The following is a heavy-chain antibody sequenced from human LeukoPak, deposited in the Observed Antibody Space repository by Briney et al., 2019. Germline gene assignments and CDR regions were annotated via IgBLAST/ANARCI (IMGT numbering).Heavy chain of an antibody. Sequence: GGSLRLSCAASGFTFSSYAMSWVRQAPGKGLEWVSAISGSGGSTYYADSVKGRFTVSRDNSKNTLYLQMNSLRAEDTAVYYCAKSPWLVPFYFDYWGQGTLVTVSS. V-gene: IGHV3-23*01. J-gene: IGHJ4*02. CDR1: GFTFSSYA. D-gene: IGHD6-19*01. CDR3: AKSPWLVPFYFDY. CDR2: ISGSGGST.